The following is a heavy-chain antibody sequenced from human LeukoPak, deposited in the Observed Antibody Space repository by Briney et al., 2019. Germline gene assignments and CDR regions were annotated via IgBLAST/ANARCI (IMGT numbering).Heavy chain of an antibody. D-gene: IGHD6-19*01. Sequence: GGSLRLSCAASGFTFSSYAMSWVRQAPGKGLEWVSAISGSGGSTYYADSVKGRFTISRDNSKNTLYLQMNSLRAEDTAVYNCAKGSGSSGWYNWFDPWGQGTLVTVSS. CDR3: AKGSGSSGWYNWFDP. V-gene: IGHV3-23*01. CDR1: GFTFSSYA. CDR2: ISGSGGST. J-gene: IGHJ5*02.